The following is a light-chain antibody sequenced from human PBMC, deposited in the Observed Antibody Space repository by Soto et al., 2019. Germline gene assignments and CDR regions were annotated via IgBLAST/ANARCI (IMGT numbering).Light chain of an antibody. Sequence: DIQMTQSPSPLSASLGARFTITCRASRIIERGLAWYQQKPGKAPRLLIYDASTLKTGVPSRFSGGGSGKEFTLTISSRQPDDNATYYSQHCATYWAFGQGTKVEVE. CDR3: QHCATYWA. CDR1: RIIERG. J-gene: IGKJ1*01. CDR2: DAS. V-gene: IGKV1-5*01.